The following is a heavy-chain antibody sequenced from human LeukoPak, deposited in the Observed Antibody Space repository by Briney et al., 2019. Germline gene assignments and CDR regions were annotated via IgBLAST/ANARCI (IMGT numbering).Heavy chain of an antibody. CDR2: IFQGGGEI. CDR1: GFTFSDFA. D-gene: IGHD5-12*01. CDR3: AKDTGLRPAYFDY. Sequence: PGGSLRLSCAASGFTFSDFAMIWVRQSPGKKGLEWVSSIFQGGGEIHYADSVRGRLTISRDNSKNTLYLQMNSLRAEDTAVYYCAKDTGLRPAYFDYWGQGTLVTVSS. V-gene: IGHV3-23*01. J-gene: IGHJ4*02.